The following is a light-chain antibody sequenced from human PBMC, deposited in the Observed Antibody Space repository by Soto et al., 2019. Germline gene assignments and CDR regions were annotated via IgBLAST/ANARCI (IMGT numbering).Light chain of an antibody. Sequence: DIQMTQSPSSLSASVGDRVTITCRASQSISSYLNWYQQKPGKAPQLLIYAASSLQSGVPSRFSSSGSGTDFPLTSSRLQHEDFATYYRQQSYSTPRFGPGTKVDIK. CDR2: AAS. J-gene: IGKJ3*01. V-gene: IGKV1-39*01. CDR3: QQSYSTPR. CDR1: QSISSY.